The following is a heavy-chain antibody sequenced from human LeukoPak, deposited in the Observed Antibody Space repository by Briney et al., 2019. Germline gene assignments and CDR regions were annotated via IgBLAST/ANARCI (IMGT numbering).Heavy chain of an antibody. CDR2: IKQDGSEK. CDR3: VKPPNGGGHAPGAC. CDR1: GFSFNNYW. Sequence: GGSLRLSCAASGFSFNNYWMNWVRQAPGKGLEWVANIKQDGSEKFYVDAVKGRFIISRDNANNSLFLQMNSLRAEDTAVYYCVKPPNGGGHAPGACGGQGPRVTVSS. D-gene: IGHD3-16*01. J-gene: IGHJ4*02. V-gene: IGHV3-7*01.